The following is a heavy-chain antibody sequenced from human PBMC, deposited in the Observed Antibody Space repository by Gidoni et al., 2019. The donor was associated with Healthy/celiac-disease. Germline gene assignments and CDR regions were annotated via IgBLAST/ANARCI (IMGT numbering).Heavy chain of an antibody. CDR3: ARSGADYYDSSGYYLWFDP. Sequence: QVQLQESGPGLVKPSETLSLTCTVSGYSISSGYYWGWIRPPPGKGLEWIGSIYHSGSTYYNPSLKSRVTISVDTSKNQFSLKLSSVTAADTAVYYCARSGADYYDSSGYYLWFDPWGQGTLVTVSS. CDR2: IYHSGST. D-gene: IGHD3-22*01. V-gene: IGHV4-38-2*02. J-gene: IGHJ5*02. CDR1: GYSISSGYY.